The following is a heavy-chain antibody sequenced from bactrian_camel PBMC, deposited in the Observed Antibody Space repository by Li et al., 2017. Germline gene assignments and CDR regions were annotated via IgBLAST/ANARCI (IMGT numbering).Heavy chain of an antibody. D-gene: IGHD5*01. CDR3: SQSPNFGLAC. CDR2: VNSGGSTT. Sequence: VQLVESGGGLVQPLRLSCTAPGFTSNSCGLDWYRQAAGKGLEWVSAVNSGGSTTYYADSVKGRFTISRDTTKNTVYLQMNNLKPEDTAVYYCSQSPNFGLACRGQGTQVTVS. V-gene: IGHV3S40*01. J-gene: IGHJ4*01. CDR1: GFTSNSCG.